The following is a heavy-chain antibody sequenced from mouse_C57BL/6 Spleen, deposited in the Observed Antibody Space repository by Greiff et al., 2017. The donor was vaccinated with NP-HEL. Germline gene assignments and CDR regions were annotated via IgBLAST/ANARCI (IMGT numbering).Heavy chain of an antibody. CDR1: GYTFTGYW. D-gene: IGHD2-2*01. V-gene: IGHV1-9*01. J-gene: IGHJ2*01. CDR2: ILPGSGSN. CDR3: ATGHYGYDDGYYFDY. Sequence: QVQLQQSGAELMKPGASVKLSCKATGYTFTGYWIEWVKQRPGHGLEWIGEILPGSGSNNYNEKFKGKATFTAETSANTAYMQLCSLTTSDSAIYSGATGHYGYDDGYYFDYWGQGTTLTVSS.